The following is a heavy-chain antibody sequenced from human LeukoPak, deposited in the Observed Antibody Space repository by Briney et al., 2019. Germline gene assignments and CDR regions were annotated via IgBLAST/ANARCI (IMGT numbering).Heavy chain of an antibody. CDR1: GYFFTSYW. J-gene: IGHJ4*02. D-gene: IGHD2-2*01. CDR2: IYPRDLRT. Sequence: AGESLKISCKGSGYFFTSYWIAWVRQMPGKGLEWMGVIYPRDLRTTYSPSFQGQVTISADKSISTAYLQWTSLKASDTAMYYCARHLSDITSSPNYWGPGTLVTVSS. CDR3: ARHLSDITSSPNY. V-gene: IGHV5-51*01.